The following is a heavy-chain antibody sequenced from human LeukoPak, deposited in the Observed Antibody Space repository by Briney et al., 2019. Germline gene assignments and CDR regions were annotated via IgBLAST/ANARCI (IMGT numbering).Heavy chain of an antibody. Sequence: PGGSLRLSCAASGFTFNNAWMNWVRQAPGKGLEWVGHIKSKTDGGTTDYAAPVKGRLTISRDDSKNTVYLQMNSLKTEDTAVYYCTTVGYCDGTSCSGFDYWGQGTLVTVSS. CDR2: IKSKTDGGTT. CDR1: GFTFNNAW. V-gene: IGHV3-15*01. CDR3: TTVGYCDGTSCSGFDY. J-gene: IGHJ4*02. D-gene: IGHD2-2*01.